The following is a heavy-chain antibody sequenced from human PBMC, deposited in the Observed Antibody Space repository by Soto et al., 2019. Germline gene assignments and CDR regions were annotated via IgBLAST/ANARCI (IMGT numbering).Heavy chain of an antibody. J-gene: IGHJ6*02. V-gene: IGHV1-69*01. CDR3: ARSRHSSGPDYYGMDV. CDR2: IIPIFGTA. D-gene: IGHD6-19*01. CDR1: GGTFSSYA. Sequence: QVQLVQSGAEVKKPGSSVKVSCKASGGTFSSYAISGVRQAPGQGLEWMGGIIPIFGTANYAQKFQGRVTITADESTSTAYMELSSLRSEDTAVNYCARSRHSSGPDYYGMDVWGQGTTVTVSS.